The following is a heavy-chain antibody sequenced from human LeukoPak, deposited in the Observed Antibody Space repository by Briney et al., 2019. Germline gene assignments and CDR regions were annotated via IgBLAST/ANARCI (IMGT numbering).Heavy chain of an antibody. CDR3: AKDGGSGGYNYNYMDV. CDR1: GFTFDDYA. V-gene: IGHV3-9*01. Sequence: GGSLRLSCAASGFTFDDYAMHWVRQAPGKGPEWVSGISWNSNNIGCADSVKGRFTISRDNAKNSLYLQMNSLRAEDTAFYYCAKDGGSGGYNYNYMDVWGKGTTVTVSS. CDR2: ISWNSNNI. D-gene: IGHD3-10*01. J-gene: IGHJ6*03.